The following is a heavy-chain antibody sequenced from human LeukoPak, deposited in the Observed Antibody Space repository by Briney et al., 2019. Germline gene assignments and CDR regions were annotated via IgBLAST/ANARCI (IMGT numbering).Heavy chain of an antibody. CDR2: IIPVLDMA. J-gene: IGHJ6*02. V-gene: IGHV1-69*04. D-gene: IGHD3-22*01. CDR1: GDIFINYA. Sequence: GASVKVSCKASGDIFINYAYSWVRHAPGQGLEWMGRIIPVLDMANSAQEFQDRFTITADKSTNTIYMELRNLRYEDTGVYYCARYYYDRSGFLVKAMDVWGQGTMVSVS. CDR3: ARYYYDRSGFLVKAMDV.